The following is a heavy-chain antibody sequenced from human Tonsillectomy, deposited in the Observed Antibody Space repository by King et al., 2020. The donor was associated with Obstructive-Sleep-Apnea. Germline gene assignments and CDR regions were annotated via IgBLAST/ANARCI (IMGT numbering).Heavy chain of an antibody. J-gene: IGHJ4*02. CDR1: GYSISSGYY. CDR2: IYHSGST. Sequence: VQLQESGPGLVKPSETLSLTCTVSGYSISSGYYWGWIRQPPGKGLEWVGSIYHSGSTYYNPSLKSRVTISVDTSKNQFSLRLSSLTAADTAVYYCARDPLGQGNWGQGTLVTVSS. CDR3: ARDPLGQGN. V-gene: IGHV4-38-2*02.